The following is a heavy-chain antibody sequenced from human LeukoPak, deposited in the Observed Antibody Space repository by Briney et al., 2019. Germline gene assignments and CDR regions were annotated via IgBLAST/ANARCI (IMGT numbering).Heavy chain of an antibody. J-gene: IGHJ4*02. CDR2: RSGSGDNT. CDR1: GYPLSSYD. D-gene: IGHD4-17*01. Sequence: GGSLRLSCAPSGYPLSSYDMSWAPQAPGKALEGVSSRSGSGDNTWYADSVQGRFSISRDNSKTTVSLQMDSLRAEDTAVYYCAKGRGTAVTSAANYWGQGTVVSVSS. CDR3: AKGRGTAVTSAANY. V-gene: IGHV3-23*01.